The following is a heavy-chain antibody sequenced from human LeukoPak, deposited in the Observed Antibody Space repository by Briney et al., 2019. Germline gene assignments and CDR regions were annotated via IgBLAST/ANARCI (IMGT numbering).Heavy chain of an antibody. CDR3: ARGARGSGWRVFDI. CDR2: ISYDASNK. J-gene: IGHJ3*02. CDR1: GFTFSTYG. D-gene: IGHD6-19*01. Sequence: GGSLRLSCAASGFTFSTYGMHWVRQAPGKGLEWVALISYDASNKYYADSVKGRFTISRDNSKNTLYLQLNSLRTEDTAVYYCARGARGSGWRVFDIWGQGTMVTVSS. V-gene: IGHV3-30*19.